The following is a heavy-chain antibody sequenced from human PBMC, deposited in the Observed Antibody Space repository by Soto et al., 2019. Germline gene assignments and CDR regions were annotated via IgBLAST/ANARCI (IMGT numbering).Heavy chain of an antibody. CDR2: IHPDDSDT. V-gene: IGHV5-51*01. CDR3: AGPLHDYGNYNLDY. CDR1: GYSFAHHW. Sequence: GVSLKISCKGSGYSFAHHWIGWVRQMPGKGLEWMAIIHPDDSDTRYRPSFQGQVTISADKSISTAYLQWGSLKASVTAIYYCAGPLHDYGNYNLDYWGQGTLVTFSS. J-gene: IGHJ4*02. D-gene: IGHD4-17*01.